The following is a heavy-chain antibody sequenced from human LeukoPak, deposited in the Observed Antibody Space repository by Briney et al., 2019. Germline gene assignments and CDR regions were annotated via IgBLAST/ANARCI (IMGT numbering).Heavy chain of an antibody. CDR3: AKDAKRNYDFWDRFDY. Sequence: GGSLRLSCAASGFTFSTSAMSWVRQAPGKGLEWVSAISGSGESTYYAGSVKGRFTISRDNSKNTLYLQMNSLRADDTALYYCAKDAKRNYDFWDRFDYWGQGALVTVSS. D-gene: IGHD3-3*01. V-gene: IGHV3-23*01. J-gene: IGHJ4*02. CDR2: ISGSGEST. CDR1: GFTFSTSA.